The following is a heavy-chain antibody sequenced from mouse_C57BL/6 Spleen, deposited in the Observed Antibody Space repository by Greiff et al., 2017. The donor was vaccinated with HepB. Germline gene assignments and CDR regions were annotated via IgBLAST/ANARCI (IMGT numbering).Heavy chain of an antibody. CDR3: ASSHYDCGGYFDY. Sequence: EVQLQQSGPELVKPGASVKMSCKASGYTFTDYNMHWVKQSHGKSLEWIGYINPNNGGTSYNQKFKGKSTLTVNKSSSTAYMELRSLTSEDSAVYYCASSHYDCGGYFDYWGQGTTLTVSS. CDR2: INPNNGGT. J-gene: IGHJ2*01. D-gene: IGHD2-4*01. V-gene: IGHV1-22*01. CDR1: GYTFTDYN.